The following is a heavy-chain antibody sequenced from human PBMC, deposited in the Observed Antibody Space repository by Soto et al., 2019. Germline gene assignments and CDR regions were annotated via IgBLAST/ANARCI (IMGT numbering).Heavy chain of an antibody. Sequence: SETLSLTCTVSGGSISSYYWSWIRQPPGKGLEWVGYIYYSGSTNYNPSLKSRVTISVDTSKTQFSLKLSSVTAADTAVYYCAREVSTSLNWFDPWGQGTLVTVSS. CDR3: AREVSTSLNWFDP. J-gene: IGHJ5*02. D-gene: IGHD2-2*01. CDR2: IYYSGST. V-gene: IGHV4-59*01. CDR1: GGSISSYY.